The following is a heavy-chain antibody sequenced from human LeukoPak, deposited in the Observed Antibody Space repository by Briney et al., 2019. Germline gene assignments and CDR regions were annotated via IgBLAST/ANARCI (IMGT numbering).Heavy chain of an antibody. CDR3: ARGGYDYGDPNWFDP. V-gene: IGHV3-74*01. CDR1: GFTLSSYW. J-gene: IGHJ5*02. D-gene: IGHD4-17*01. Sequence: GGSLRLSCAASGFTLSSYWMHWVRHAPGKGLVWVSRINSDGSSTSYADSVKGRFTISRDNAKNTLYLQMNSLRAEDTAVYYCARGGYDYGDPNWFDPWGQGTLVTVSS. CDR2: INSDGSST.